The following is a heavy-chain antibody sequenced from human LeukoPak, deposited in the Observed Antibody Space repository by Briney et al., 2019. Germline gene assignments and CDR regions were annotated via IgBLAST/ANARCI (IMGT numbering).Heavy chain of an antibody. CDR1: GYSISSGYY. J-gene: IGHJ4*02. Sequence: SETLSLTCAVSGYSISSGYYWGWIRQPPGKGLEWIGSIYHSGSTYYNPSLKSRVTISVDTSKNQFSLKLSSVTAADTAVYYCARDSSIAAAGTLDYWGQGTLVTVSS. V-gene: IGHV4-38-2*02. D-gene: IGHD6-13*01. CDR2: IYHSGST. CDR3: ARDSSIAAAGTLDY.